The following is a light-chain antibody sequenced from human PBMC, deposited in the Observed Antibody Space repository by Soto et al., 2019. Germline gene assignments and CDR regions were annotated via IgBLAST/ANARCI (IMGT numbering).Light chain of an antibody. CDR2: EVS. J-gene: IGLJ2*01. Sequence: QSVLTQPPSASASPGQSVTISCTGTSSDIGGYNYVSWYQQHPGKAPKLMIYEVSRRPSGVPDRFSGSTSGNTASLTVSGLQAEDEADYYCSSYAGSNSYVVFGAGTKVTVL. V-gene: IGLV2-8*01. CDR3: SSYAGSNSYVV. CDR1: SSDIGGYNY.